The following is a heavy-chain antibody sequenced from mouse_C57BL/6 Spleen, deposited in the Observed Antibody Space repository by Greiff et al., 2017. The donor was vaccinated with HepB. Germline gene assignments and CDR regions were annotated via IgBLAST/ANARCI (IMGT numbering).Heavy chain of an antibody. CDR1: GYTFTSYW. CDR3: AMGGYDYGEFAY. J-gene: IGHJ3*01. Sequence: QVQLQQPGAELVKPGASVKLSCKASGYTFTSYWMHWVKQRPGQGLEWIGMIHPNSGSTNYNEKFKSKATLTVDKSSSTAYMQLSSLTSEDSAVYYCAMGGYDYGEFAYWGQGTLVTVSA. CDR2: IHPNSGST. D-gene: IGHD2-4*01. V-gene: IGHV1-64*01.